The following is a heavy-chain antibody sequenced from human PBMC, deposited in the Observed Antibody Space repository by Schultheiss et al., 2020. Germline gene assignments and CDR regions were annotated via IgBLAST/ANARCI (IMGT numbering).Heavy chain of an antibody. J-gene: IGHJ5*02. V-gene: IGHV3-30*18. D-gene: IGHD4-17*01. CDR3: AKDRAVGGVVGGYGESRFDP. CDR2: ISYDGSNK. CDR1: GFTFSSYG. Sequence: GGSLRLSCAASGFTFSSYGMHWVRQAPGKGLEWVAVISYDGSNKYYADSVKGRFTISRDNSKNTLYLQMNSLRTEDTAVYYCAKDRAVGGVVGGYGESRFDPWGQGTLVTVSS.